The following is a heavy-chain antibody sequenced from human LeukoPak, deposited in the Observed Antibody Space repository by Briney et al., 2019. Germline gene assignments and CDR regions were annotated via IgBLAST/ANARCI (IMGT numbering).Heavy chain of an antibody. CDR3: ARGGTYRGGADY. Sequence: KPSETLSLTCTVSGGSISSSSYYWGWIRQPPGKGLEWIGSIYYSGSTYYNPSLKSRVTISVDTSKNQFSLKLSSVTAADTAVYYCARGGTYRGGADYWGQGTLVTVSS. J-gene: IGHJ4*02. D-gene: IGHD4-11*01. CDR2: IYYSGST. V-gene: IGHV4-39*07. CDR1: GGSISSSSYY.